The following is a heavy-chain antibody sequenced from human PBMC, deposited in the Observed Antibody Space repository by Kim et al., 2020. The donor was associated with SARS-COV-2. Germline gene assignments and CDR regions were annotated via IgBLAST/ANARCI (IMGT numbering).Heavy chain of an antibody. CDR2: VYHTGNT. V-gene: IGHV4-59*01. CDR1: GGSIRSYY. D-gene: IGHD1-26*01. J-gene: IGHJ5*02. Sequence: SETLSLTCIVSGGSIRSYYWTWIRQPPGKRLEWIGYVYHTGNTNYNPSLRGRVTISLDTSKRQFSLTLTSVTAADTAVYYCASTGVGAVGWFDPWGQGTLVSVSS. CDR3: ASTGVGAVGWFDP.